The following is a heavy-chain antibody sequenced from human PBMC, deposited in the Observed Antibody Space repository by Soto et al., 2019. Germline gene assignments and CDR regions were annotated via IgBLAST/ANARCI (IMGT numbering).Heavy chain of an antibody. V-gene: IGHV6-1*01. D-gene: IGHD3-10*01. Sequence: QVQLQQSGPGLVKPSQTLSLTCAISGDIVFSNTATWNWIRQSSSRGLEWLGRTYYRSQWHNDYAESVKSRITINPYTSKNQFSLQLNSVTPEDTAVYYCARERGFLSEARDIGGRGTMVTVSS. CDR2: TYYRSQWHN. CDR1: GDIVFSNTAT. CDR3: ARERGFLSEARDI. J-gene: IGHJ3*02.